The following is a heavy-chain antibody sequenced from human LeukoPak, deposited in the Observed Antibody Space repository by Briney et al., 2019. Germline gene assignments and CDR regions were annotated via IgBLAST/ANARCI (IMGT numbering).Heavy chain of an antibody. D-gene: IGHD2/OR15-2a*01. CDR1: GFTFSSYA. V-gene: IGHV3-23*01. CDR2: ISGTGVTT. Sequence: GGSLRLSCAASGFTFSSYAMDWVRQAPGKGLEWVSFISGTGVTTYYAESVKGRFTISRDSSKNTLYLEMNNLRAEDTALYYCAKGAPNMNYFYMDVWGKGTTVTV. J-gene: IGHJ6*03. CDR3: AKGAPNMNYFYMDV.